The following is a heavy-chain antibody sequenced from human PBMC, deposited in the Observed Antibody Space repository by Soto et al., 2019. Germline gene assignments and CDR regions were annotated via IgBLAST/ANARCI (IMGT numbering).Heavy chain of an antibody. CDR1: GGSLSGYY. Sequence: SETMCLTCAVCGGSLSGYYWCWIRRPPAKGLQWIGEIKHSGSTNYNPSLKSRVTISVDTSKNQFSLKLSSVTAADTAVYYCAREALGSNGFDPWGQGTLVTVSS. CDR3: AREALGSNGFDP. V-gene: IGHV4-34*01. CDR2: IKHSGST. D-gene: IGHD2-8*01. J-gene: IGHJ5*02.